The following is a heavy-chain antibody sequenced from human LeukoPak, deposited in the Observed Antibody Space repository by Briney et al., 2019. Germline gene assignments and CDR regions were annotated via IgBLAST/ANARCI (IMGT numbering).Heavy chain of an antibody. CDR1: GFTFSDYW. Sequence: GGSLRLSSAVSGFTFSDYWMTWIRQAPGKGLEWISYISSSSSYTNYADSVKGRFTISRDNAKNSLYLQMNTLRAEDTAVYYCVRDPYCGGGSCYSNYFDYWGQGTLVTVSS. J-gene: IGHJ4*02. V-gene: IGHV3-11*06. CDR3: VRDPYCGGGSCYSNYFDY. CDR2: ISSSSSYT. D-gene: IGHD2-15*01.